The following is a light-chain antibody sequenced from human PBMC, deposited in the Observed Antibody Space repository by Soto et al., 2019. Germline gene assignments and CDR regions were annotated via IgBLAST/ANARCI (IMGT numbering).Light chain of an antibody. Sequence: QSVLTQPAALSGSPGQSITISCTGTNSDIGDSDFVSWYQHSPGKAPKLIIFEVNARPSGVSSRFFGSKSANMASLTISGLQPEDEADYYCSSQTGVSTVVFGGGTKLTVL. CDR1: NSDIGDSDF. CDR2: EVN. CDR3: SSQTGVSTVV. J-gene: IGLJ2*01. V-gene: IGLV2-14*01.